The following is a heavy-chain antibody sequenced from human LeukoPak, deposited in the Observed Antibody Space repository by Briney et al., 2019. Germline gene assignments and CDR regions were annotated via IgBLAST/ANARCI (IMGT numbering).Heavy chain of an antibody. J-gene: IGHJ3*02. Sequence: GGSLRLSCAASGFTFSSYWMSWVRQAPGKGLEWVANIKQDGSEKYYVDSVKGRFTISRDNAKNSLYLQMNSLRAEDTAVYYCARDLLGYCSGGSCVDAFDIWGQGTMVTVSS. D-gene: IGHD2-15*01. CDR2: IKQDGSEK. CDR3: ARDLLGYCSGGSCVDAFDI. CDR1: GFTFSSYW. V-gene: IGHV3-7*01.